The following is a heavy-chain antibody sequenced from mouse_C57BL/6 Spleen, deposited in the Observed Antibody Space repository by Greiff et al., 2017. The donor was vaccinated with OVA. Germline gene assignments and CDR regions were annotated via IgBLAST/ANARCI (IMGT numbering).Heavy chain of an antibody. CDR1: GYTFTSYD. D-gene: IGHD1-1*01. CDR2: IYPRDGST. CDR3: ARAGYYGRSGEDYYAMDY. J-gene: IGHJ4*01. V-gene: IGHV1-85*01. Sequence: QVQLKESGPELVKPGASVKLSCKASGYTFTSYDINWVKQRPGQGLEWIGWIYPRDGSTKYNEKFKGKATLTVDTSSSTAYMELHSLTSEDSAVYVCARAGYYGRSGEDYYAMDYWGQGTSVTVSS.